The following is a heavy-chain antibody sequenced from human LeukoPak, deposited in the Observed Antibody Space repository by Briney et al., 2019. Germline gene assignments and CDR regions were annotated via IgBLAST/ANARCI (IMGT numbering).Heavy chain of an antibody. CDR3: ARETFHCTTTICYPYYFDF. V-gene: IGHV4-31*03. CDR2: IYHSGNT. D-gene: IGHD2-2*01. Sequence: SQTLSLTCSVSGGSINTGDYYWSWIRQHPGKGLEWGGYIYHSGNTYYNPSLRSRLTISVDTSKNQFSLKLSSVTAADTAVYYCARETFHCTTTICYPYYFDFWGQGILVTVSS. J-gene: IGHJ4*02. CDR1: GGSINTGDYY.